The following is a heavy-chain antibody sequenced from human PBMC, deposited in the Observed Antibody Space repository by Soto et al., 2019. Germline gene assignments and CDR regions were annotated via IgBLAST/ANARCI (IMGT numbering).Heavy chain of an antibody. CDR1: GGTFSSYA. Sequence: QVQLVQSGAEVKKPGSSVKVSCKASGGTFSSYAISWVRQSPGQGLEWMGGIIPIFGTANYAQKFLGRVTITADKSTSTAYMELSSLRSEDTAVYYCARGEGPEYSSSWGTFGYWGQGTLVTVSS. J-gene: IGHJ4*02. D-gene: IGHD6-13*01. CDR2: IIPIFGTA. CDR3: ARGEGPEYSSSWGTFGY. V-gene: IGHV1-69*06.